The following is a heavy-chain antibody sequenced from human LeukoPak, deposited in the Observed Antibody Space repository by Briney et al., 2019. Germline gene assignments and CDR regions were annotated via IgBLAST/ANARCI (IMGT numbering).Heavy chain of an antibody. CDR1: GFTFSSSA. J-gene: IGHJ3*02. CDR2: ISGSGGSA. V-gene: IGHV3-23*01. D-gene: IGHD5-24*01. Sequence: GGSLRLSCAASGFTFSSSAMSWVRQAPGKGLEWVSTISGSGGSADYADSVKGRFTISRDNSKSTLYLQMNSLRAEDTAVYYCARGRDRNAFDIWGQGTMVTVSS. CDR3: ARGRDRNAFDI.